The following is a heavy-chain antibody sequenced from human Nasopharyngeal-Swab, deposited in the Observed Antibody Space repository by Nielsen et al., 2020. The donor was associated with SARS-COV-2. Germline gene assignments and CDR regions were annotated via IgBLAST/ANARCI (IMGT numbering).Heavy chain of an antibody. Sequence: VRQMPGKGLEWMGRIDPSDSYTNYSPSFQGHVTIPADKSISTAYLQWSSLKALDTAMYYCATTYYYDSSGYPLPYYWGQGTLVTVSS. D-gene: IGHD3-22*01. CDR3: ATTYYYDSSGYPLPYY. CDR2: IDPSDSYT. J-gene: IGHJ4*02. V-gene: IGHV5-10-1*01.